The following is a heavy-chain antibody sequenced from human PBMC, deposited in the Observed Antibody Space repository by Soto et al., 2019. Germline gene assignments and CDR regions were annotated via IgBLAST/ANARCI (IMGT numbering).Heavy chain of an antibody. Sequence: QVQVVQPGAEVKKPGSSVKVSCKASGGSFSNYGISWVRQAPGQGLEWMGGIIPVFGTPHYAQKFQDRVTITAEESTSTVYMAVSSLTSEDSAVYYCARGDATKIVVTTYYGLDVWGQGTTVTVSS. J-gene: IGHJ6*02. D-gene: IGHD3-22*01. CDR3: ARGDATKIVVTTYYGLDV. CDR1: GGSFSNYG. CDR2: IIPVFGTP. V-gene: IGHV1-69*12.